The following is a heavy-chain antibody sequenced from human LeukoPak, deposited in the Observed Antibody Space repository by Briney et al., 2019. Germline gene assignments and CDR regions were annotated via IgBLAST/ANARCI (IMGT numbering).Heavy chain of an antibody. V-gene: IGHV1-46*01. CDR1: GYTFTSYY. D-gene: IGHD3-16*01. CDR2: INPSGGST. Sequence: ASVKVSCKASGYTFTSYYMHWVRQAPGQGLEWMGIINPSGGSTSYAQKFQGRVTMTRDMSTSTVYMELSSLRSEDTAVYYCARRRPFRGVADYWGQGTLVTVSS. J-gene: IGHJ4*02. CDR3: ARRRPFRGVADY.